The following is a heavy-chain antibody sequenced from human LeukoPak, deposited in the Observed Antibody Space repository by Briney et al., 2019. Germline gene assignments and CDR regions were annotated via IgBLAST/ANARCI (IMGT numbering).Heavy chain of an antibody. CDR3: AAQQLGHYYYGMDV. V-gene: IGHV1-8*01. CDR2: MNPNSGNT. J-gene: IGHJ6*02. CDR1: GYTFTSYD. Sequence: GASVKVSCKASGYTFTSYDINWVRQAPGQGLEWMGWMNPNSGNTGYAQKFQGRVTMTRNTSISTAYMELSSLRSEDTAVYYCAAQQLGHYYYGMDVWGQGTTVTVSS. D-gene: IGHD6-13*01.